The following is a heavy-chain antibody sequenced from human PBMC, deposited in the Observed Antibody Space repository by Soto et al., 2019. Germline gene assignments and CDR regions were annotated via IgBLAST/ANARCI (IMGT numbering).Heavy chain of an antibody. V-gene: IGHV4-39*01. CDR2: VFYTGFT. CDR3: ATSQKGYNWNYFDH. D-gene: IGHD1-20*01. CDR1: GASISGSYYY. J-gene: IGHJ4*02. Sequence: PSETLSLTCAVSGASISGSYYYWAWLRQSPGKGPEWIGSVFYTGFTSYNPSLESRVSVSVDTSKSQFSLKLSPVTAADTAVYYCATSQKGYNWNYFDHWGQGALVTVSS.